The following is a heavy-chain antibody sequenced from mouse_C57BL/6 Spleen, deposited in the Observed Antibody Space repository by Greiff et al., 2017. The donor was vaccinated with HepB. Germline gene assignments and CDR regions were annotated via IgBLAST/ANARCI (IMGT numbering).Heavy chain of an antibody. V-gene: IGHV1-42*01. CDR3: ARGWAWFAY. J-gene: IGHJ3*01. Sequence: EVQLKESGPELVKPGASVKISCKASGYSFTGYYMNWVKQSPEKSLEWIGEINPSTGGTTYNQKFKAKATLTVDKSSSTAYMQLKSLTSEDSAVYYCARGWAWFAYWGQGTLVTVSA. D-gene: IGHD3-3*01. CDR2: INPSTGGT. CDR1: GYSFTGYY.